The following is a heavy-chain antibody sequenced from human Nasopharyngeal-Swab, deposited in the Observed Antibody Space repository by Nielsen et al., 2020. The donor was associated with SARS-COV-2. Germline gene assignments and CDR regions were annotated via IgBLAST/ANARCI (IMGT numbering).Heavy chain of an antibody. CDR3: AKPRSGGYEDYFDY. CDR1: GFTFSAYS. V-gene: IGHV3-30*02. CDR2: IWYDGSNK. J-gene: IGHJ4*02. D-gene: IGHD5-12*01. Sequence: GGSLRLSCAASGFTFSAYSMHWVRQAPGKGLEWVAVIWYDGSNKYYADSVKGRFTISRDNSKNTLYLQMNSLRVEDTAVYFCAKPRSGGYEDYFDYWGQGTLVTASS.